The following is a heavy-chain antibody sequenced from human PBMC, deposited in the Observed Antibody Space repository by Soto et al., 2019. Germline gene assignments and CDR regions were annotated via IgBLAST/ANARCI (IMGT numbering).Heavy chain of an antibody. J-gene: IGHJ2*01. Sequence: QVQLVQSGAEVKKPGSSVKVSCKASGGTFSSYAISWVRQAPGQGLEWMGGIIPIFGTANYAQKFQGRVTITADESTGTAYMELSSLRSEDTAVYYCARSYYDSSGYGKYFDLWGRGTLVTVSS. CDR2: IIPIFGTA. V-gene: IGHV1-69*01. D-gene: IGHD3-22*01. CDR1: GGTFSSYA. CDR3: ARSYYDSSGYGKYFDL.